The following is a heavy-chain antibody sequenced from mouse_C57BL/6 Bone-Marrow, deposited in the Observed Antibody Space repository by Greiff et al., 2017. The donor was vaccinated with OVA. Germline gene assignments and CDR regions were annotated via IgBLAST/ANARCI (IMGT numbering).Heavy chain of an antibody. Sequence: EVKLMESGPELVKPGASVKISCKASGYSFTGYYMNWVKQSPEKSLEWIGEINPSTGGTTYNQKFKAKATLTVDKSSSTAYMQLKSLTSEDSAVYYCARSNYSNYVGYFDVWGTGTTVTVSS. CDR1: GYSFTGYY. D-gene: IGHD2-5*01. CDR2: INPSTGGT. V-gene: IGHV1-42*01. CDR3: ARSNYSNYVGYFDV. J-gene: IGHJ1*03.